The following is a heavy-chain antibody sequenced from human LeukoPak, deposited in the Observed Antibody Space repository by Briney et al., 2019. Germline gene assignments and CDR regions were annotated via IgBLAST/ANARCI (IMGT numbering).Heavy chain of an antibody. Sequence: PGGPLRLSCAASGFTFSSYAMSWVRQAPGKGLEWVSVISGSGHSTHYADSVKGRFTISRDNSKNTVYLQMNSLRAEDTAVYYCAKEIGVFDYWGQGTLVTVSS. CDR3: AKEIGVFDY. CDR2: ISGSGHST. V-gene: IGHV3-23*01. D-gene: IGHD3-10*01. CDR1: GFTFSSYA. J-gene: IGHJ4*02.